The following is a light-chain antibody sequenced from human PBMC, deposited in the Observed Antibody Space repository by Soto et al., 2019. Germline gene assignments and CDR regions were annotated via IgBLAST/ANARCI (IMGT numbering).Light chain of an antibody. CDR1: QSISTW. CDR3: LQDINYPWT. V-gene: IGKV1-5*03. CDR2: QAS. Sequence: DIQMTQSPSTLSASVGDRVTITCRASQSISTWLAWYQQKPGKAPKLLIYQASRLESGVPSRFSGRVSGTDFTLAISSLQPEDSATYYCLQDINYPWTFGQGTKVEIK. J-gene: IGKJ1*01.